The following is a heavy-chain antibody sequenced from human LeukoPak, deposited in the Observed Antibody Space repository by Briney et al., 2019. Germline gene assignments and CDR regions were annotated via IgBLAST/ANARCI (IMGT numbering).Heavy chain of an antibody. Sequence: PSETLSLTCTVSGYSISSGYYWGWIRQPPGKGLEWIGSIYHSGSTYYNPSLKSRVTISVDTSKNQVSLKLSSVTAADTAVYYCAKSNGYGLVDIWRQGTMVTVSS. D-gene: IGHD3-10*01. CDR1: GYSISSGYY. CDR2: IYHSGST. V-gene: IGHV4-38-2*02. J-gene: IGHJ3*02. CDR3: AKSNGYGLVDI.